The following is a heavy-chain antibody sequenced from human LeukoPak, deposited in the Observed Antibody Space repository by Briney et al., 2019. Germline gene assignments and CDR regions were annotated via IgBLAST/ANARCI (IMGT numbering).Heavy chain of an antibody. D-gene: IGHD3-16*01. CDR3: LIDAFDL. CDR2: IDPSNSNT. V-gene: IGHV5-10-1*01. J-gene: IGHJ3*01. CDR1: GSNFTSYW. Sequence: GASLQISCKCSGSNFTSYWISGVRQLPGKGVERMGRIDPSNSNTNYRPSFQRHVTISPDKSISTAYLQCSSLKASDTAMYYCLIDAFDLWGQGTMVTVSS.